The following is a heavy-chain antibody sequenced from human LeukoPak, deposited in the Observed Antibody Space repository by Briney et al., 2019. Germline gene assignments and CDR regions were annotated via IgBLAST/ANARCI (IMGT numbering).Heavy chain of an antibody. V-gene: IGHV4-61*02. CDR2: IFSSGTT. Sequence: SETLSLTCTVSGGSIRSSSYYWAWIRQPAGKGPEWIGRIFSSGTTKCNPSLKSRVTISLDTSKNQFSLKLTSVTAADTAVYYCAREWLRFRGSTSLDYWGQGSQVTVSS. J-gene: IGHJ4*02. CDR3: AREWLRFRGSTSLDY. D-gene: IGHD5-12*01. CDR1: GGSIRSSSYY.